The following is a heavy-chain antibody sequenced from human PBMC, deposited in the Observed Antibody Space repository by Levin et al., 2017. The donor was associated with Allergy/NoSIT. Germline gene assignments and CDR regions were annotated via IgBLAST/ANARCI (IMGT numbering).Heavy chain of an antibody. D-gene: IGHD5-18*01. CDR3: ARAGDDGTAMITAFDY. CDR1: GFTFSTYW. CDR2: INSDGSIA. Sequence: GGSLRLSCAASGFTFSTYWMHWVRQAPGKGLVWVSRINSDGSIARYAESVEGRFTISRDNAKNTLYLQMNSLRAEDTAVYYCARAGDDGTAMITAFDYWGQGNLVTVSS. V-gene: IGHV3-74*01. J-gene: IGHJ4*02.